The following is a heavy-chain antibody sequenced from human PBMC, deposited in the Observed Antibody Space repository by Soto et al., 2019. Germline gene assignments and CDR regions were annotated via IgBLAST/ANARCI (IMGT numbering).Heavy chain of an antibody. CDR2: INSDGSST. Sequence: GGSLRLSCAASGFTFTKAWMHWVRQAPGKGLVWVSRINSDGSSTSYADSVKGRVTISRDNAKNTLYLQMNSLRADDTAVYYCARGRPYYGSGSLTNYYYYYMDVWGKGTTVTVSS. V-gene: IGHV3-74*01. D-gene: IGHD3-10*01. CDR1: GFTFTKAW. J-gene: IGHJ6*03. CDR3: ARGRPYYGSGSLTNYYYYYMDV.